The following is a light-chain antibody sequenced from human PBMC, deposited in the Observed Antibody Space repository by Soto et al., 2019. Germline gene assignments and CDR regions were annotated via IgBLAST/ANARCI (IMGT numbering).Light chain of an antibody. CDR3: QQYDNLPPFT. CDR1: QDIRTS. Sequence: DIQMTQSPSSLSASVGARVSITCQASQDIRTSLSWFQQKPGRAPKLLIYGAFNLETGVPSRFRGSGSGRDFTFTISSLQPEDIATYYCQQYDNLPPFTFGPGTKVDIK. CDR2: GAF. V-gene: IGKV1-33*01. J-gene: IGKJ3*01.